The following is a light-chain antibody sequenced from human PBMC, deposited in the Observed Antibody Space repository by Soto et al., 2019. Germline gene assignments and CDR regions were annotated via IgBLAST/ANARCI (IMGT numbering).Light chain of an antibody. CDR1: SSNIGAGYD. Sequence: QSVLTQPPSVSGAPGQRVTISCTGSSSNIGAGYDVHWYQQLPGTAPKLLIYGNSTRPSGVPDRFSGSNSGTSASLAITALQAEDEADYYCQSYDSSLSGDVFGTGTKVTVL. V-gene: IGLV1-40*01. CDR2: GNS. CDR3: QSYDSSLSGDV. J-gene: IGLJ1*01.